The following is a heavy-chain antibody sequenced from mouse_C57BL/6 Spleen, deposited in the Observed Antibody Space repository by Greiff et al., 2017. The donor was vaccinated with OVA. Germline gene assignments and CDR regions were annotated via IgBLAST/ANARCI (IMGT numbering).Heavy chain of an antibody. V-gene: IGHV1-64*01. J-gene: IGHJ4*01. CDR1: GYTFTSYW. Sequence: QVQLQQSGAELVKPGASVKLSCKASGYTFTSYWMHWVKQRPGQGLEWIGMIHPNSGSTNYNEKFKSKATLTVDKSSSTAYMQLSSLTSEDSAVYYCARTWKGYAMDYWGQGTSVTVSS. CDR3: ARTWKGYAMDY. CDR2: IHPNSGST.